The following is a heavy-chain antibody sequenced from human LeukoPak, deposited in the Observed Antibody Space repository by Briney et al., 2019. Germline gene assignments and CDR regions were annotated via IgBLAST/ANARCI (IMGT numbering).Heavy chain of an antibody. CDR1: GYTFTDYF. D-gene: IGHD6-6*01. CDR2: INPNSGAT. CDR3: ARDKYPGDFDY. J-gene: IGHJ4*02. Sequence: ASVKVSCKASGYTFTDYFIHWVRQAPGQGLEWMGWINPNSGATKYGQKFQGRVTMTRDTSISTAYMERSSLKTDDTAVFYCARDKYPGDFDYWGQGTLVTVSS. V-gene: IGHV1-2*02.